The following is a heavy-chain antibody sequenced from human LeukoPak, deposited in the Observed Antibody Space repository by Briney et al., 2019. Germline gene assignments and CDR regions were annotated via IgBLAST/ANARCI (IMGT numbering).Heavy chain of an antibody. V-gene: IGHV3-53*01. D-gene: IGHD1-26*01. J-gene: IGHJ1*01. CDR3: ATSIVGFTYDKHFQH. Sequence: PGGSLRLSCAASGFTVSNNHMNWVRQAPGKGLEWVSVIFNGGSTYYADSVKGRFTISRDISKNTLYLQMNSLRAEDTAVYYCATSIVGFTYDKHFQHWGQGTLVTVSS. CDR1: GFTVSNNH. CDR2: IFNGGST.